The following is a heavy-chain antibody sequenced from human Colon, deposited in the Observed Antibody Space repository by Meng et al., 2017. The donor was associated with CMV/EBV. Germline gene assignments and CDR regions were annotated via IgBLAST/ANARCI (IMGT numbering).Heavy chain of an antibody. V-gene: IGHV3-7*01. D-gene: IGHD1-1*01. Sequence: GESLKISCAASGFTFNTFWMTWVRQAPGKGLEWVANIKEDGRGQWYVDSVKCRFTISRDNARKSLYLQMNSLRAEDTAVYYCVRYENLQHGMDVWGQGTTVTVSS. J-gene: IGHJ6*02. CDR1: GFTFNTFW. CDR2: IKEDGRGQ. CDR3: VRYENLQHGMDV.